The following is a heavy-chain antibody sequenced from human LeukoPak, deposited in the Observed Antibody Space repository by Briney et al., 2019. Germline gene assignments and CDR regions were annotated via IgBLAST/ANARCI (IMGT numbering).Heavy chain of an antibody. CDR2: ISDSGGST. CDR1: GITLSNYG. CDR3: ASEGFTYYYDSSGFFY. J-gene: IGHJ4*01. D-gene: IGHD3-22*01. Sequence: QPGGSLRLSCAVSGITLSNYGMSWVRQAPGKGLEWVAGISDSGGSTKYADSVKGRFTISRDNAKNSLYPQMNSLRAEDTAVYYCASEGFTYYYDSSGFFYWGQGTLVTVSS. V-gene: IGHV3-23*01.